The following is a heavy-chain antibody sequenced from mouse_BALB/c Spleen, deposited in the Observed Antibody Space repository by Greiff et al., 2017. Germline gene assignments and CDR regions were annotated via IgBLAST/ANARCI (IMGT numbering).Heavy chain of an antibody. CDR3: ARDRYGYAMDY. CDR2: INSNGGST. Sequence: EVHLVESGGGLVQPGGSLKLSCAASGFTFSSYGMSWVRQTPDKRLELVATINSNGGSTYYPDSVKGRFTISRDNAKNTLYLQMSSLKSEDTAMYYCARDRYGYAMDYWGQGTSVTVSS. D-gene: IGHD2-14*01. V-gene: IGHV5-6-3*01. CDR1: GFTFSSYG. J-gene: IGHJ4*01.